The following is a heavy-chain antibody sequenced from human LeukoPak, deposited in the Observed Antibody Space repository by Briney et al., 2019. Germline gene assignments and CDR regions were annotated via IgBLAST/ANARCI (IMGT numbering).Heavy chain of an antibody. Sequence: GASVKVSCKASGYTFTGYYMHWVRQAPGQGLEWMGWINPNSGGTNYAHKFQGRVTITRDTSNSTAYMEPSRLRSDDTAVYYCSKSPISRYRFFPGPGWGQGTLVTVSS. CDR2: INPNSGGT. D-gene: IGHD3-16*02. CDR1: GYTFTGYY. CDR3: SKSPISRYRFFPGPG. J-gene: IGHJ4*02. V-gene: IGHV1-2*02.